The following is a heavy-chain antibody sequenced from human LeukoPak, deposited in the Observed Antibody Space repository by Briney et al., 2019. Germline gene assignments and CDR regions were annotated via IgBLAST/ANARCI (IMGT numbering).Heavy chain of an antibody. D-gene: IGHD1-1*01. CDR3: ARDGASIDDQYYGLDV. CDR1: GFTFSSYA. V-gene: IGHV3-23*01. J-gene: IGHJ6*02. Sequence: GGSLRLSCAASGFTFSSYAMSWVRQAPGKGLEWVSGISGSGGTTLYADSVKGRFTVSKDNSKNTLYLQMSSLRAEDTAVYYCARDGASIDDQYYGLDVWGQGTTVTVSS. CDR2: ISGSGGTT.